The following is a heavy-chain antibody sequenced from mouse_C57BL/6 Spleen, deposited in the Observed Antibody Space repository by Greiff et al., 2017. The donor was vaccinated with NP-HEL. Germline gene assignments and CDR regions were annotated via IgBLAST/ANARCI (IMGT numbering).Heavy chain of an antibody. CDR3: ARLDGNYLYDFDD. V-gene: IGHV5-15*01. D-gene: IGHD2-1*01. CDR2: ISNLAYSI. J-gene: IGHJ2*01. Sequence: DVHLVESGGGLVQPGGSLKLSCAASGFTFSDYGMAWVRQAPRKGPEWVAFISNLAYSIYYADTVTGRFTISREKAKNTLYLEMSSLRSEDTAMYYCARLDGNYLYDFDDWGQGTTLTVSS. CDR1: GFTFSDYG.